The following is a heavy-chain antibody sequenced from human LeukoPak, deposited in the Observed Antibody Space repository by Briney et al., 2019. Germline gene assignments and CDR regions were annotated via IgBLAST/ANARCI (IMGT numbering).Heavy chain of an antibody. Sequence: SETLSLTCTVSGGSISSSSYYWGWIRQPPGKGLEWIGSIYYSGSTYYNPSLKSRVTISVDTSKNQFSLKLSSVTAADTAVYYCARQSLGTMTVVGKFDYWGQGTLVTVSS. CDR2: IYYSGST. J-gene: IGHJ4*02. V-gene: IGHV4-39*01. CDR1: GGSISSSSYY. CDR3: ARQSLGTMTVVGKFDY. D-gene: IGHD3-22*01.